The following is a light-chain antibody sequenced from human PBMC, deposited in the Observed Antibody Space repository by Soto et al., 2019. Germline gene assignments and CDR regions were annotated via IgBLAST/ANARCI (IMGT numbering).Light chain of an antibody. CDR3: HQYGIPPK. V-gene: IGKV3-20*01. Sequence: ENVLTQSPGTLSLSPGERATLSCRSSQIVSASYLAWYQKKPGQAPRLLIYDVSSRATGIPDRFSGSGSGTDFTLTINRLEPEDFAVYYCHQYGIPPKFGQGTKVEIK. CDR2: DVS. J-gene: IGKJ1*01. CDR1: QIVSASY.